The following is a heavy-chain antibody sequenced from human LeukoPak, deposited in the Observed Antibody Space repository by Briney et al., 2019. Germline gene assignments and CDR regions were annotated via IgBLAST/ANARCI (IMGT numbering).Heavy chain of an antibody. J-gene: IGHJ4*02. D-gene: IGHD6-19*01. CDR2: INPNSGGT. CDR3: ARDFPYSSGWYSPVDY. Sequence: AASVKVPCKASGYTFTGYYMHWVRQAPGQGLEWMGWINPNSGGTNYAQKFQGRVTMTRDTSISTAYMELSRLRSDDTAVYYCARDFPYSSGWYSPVDYWGQGTLVTVSS. V-gene: IGHV1-2*02. CDR1: GYTFTGYY.